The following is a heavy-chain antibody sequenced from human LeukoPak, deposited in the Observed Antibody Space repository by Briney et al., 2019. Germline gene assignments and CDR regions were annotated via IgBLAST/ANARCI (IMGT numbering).Heavy chain of an antibody. CDR1: GFTFTSYG. CDR2: IWYDGSYK. V-gene: IGHV3-33*01. J-gene: IGHJ4*02. D-gene: IGHD2-2*01. Sequence: GGSLRLSCAASGFTFTSYGMHWVRQAPGKGLEWVAIIWYDGSYKYYADSVKGRFTISRDISKNTLYLQMNSLRAEDTAVYYCARDRQYCSSVSCYPDYFDYWGQGTLVTVSS. CDR3: ARDRQYCSSVSCYPDYFDY.